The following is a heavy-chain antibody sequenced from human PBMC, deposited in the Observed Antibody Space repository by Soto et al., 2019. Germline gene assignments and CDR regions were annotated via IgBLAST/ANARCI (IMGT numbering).Heavy chain of an antibody. CDR2: IIPILGIA. Sequence: QVQLVQSGAEVKKPGSSVKVSCKASGGTFSSYTISWVRQAPGQGLEWMGRIIPILGIANYAQKFQGRVTITADKSTSTAYMELSSLRSEDTAVYYCARMSRKHQLPPDYWGQGTLVTVSS. D-gene: IGHD2-2*01. CDR1: GGTFSSYT. CDR3: ARMSRKHQLPPDY. V-gene: IGHV1-69*02. J-gene: IGHJ4*02.